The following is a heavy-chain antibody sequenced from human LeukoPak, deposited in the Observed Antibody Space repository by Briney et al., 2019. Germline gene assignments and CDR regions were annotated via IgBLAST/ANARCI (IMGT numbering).Heavy chain of an antibody. CDR2: TRQDGSEK. CDR1: GFTFSNYW. D-gene: IGHD4-11*01. Sequence: GGSLRLSCAASGFTFSNYWMSWVRQAPGKGLEWGANTRQDGSEKYYVDSVKGRFTISRDNAKSSLYLQMNSLRAEDTAVYYCAREVIGYSNPSVWSDYWGQGTLVTVSS. CDR3: AREVIGYSNPSVWSDY. J-gene: IGHJ4*02. V-gene: IGHV3-7*01.